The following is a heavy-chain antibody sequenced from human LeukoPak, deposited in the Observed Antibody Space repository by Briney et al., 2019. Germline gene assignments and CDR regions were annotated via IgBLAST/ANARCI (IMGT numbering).Heavy chain of an antibody. CDR3: ARQGPTWPFDY. CDR1: GDSVSRNSVA. D-gene: IGHD5-24*01. Sequence: SQTLSLTCAISGDSVSRNSVAWNWIRQSPSRGLEWLGRTYYRPKWFTHYASSVKSRITINADTSKNQFSLQLNSVTPEDTAVYYCARQGPTWPFDYWGQGTLVTVSS. CDR2: TYYRPKWFT. V-gene: IGHV6-1*01. J-gene: IGHJ4*02.